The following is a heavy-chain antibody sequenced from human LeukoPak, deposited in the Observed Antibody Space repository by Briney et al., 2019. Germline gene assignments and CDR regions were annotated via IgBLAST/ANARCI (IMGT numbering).Heavy chain of an antibody. Sequence: SETLSLTCTVSGGSISSHYWSWIRQPPGKGLQWIGYINYSGRTNYNPSLTSRVTVSVDTSKNQFSLKLSSVTAADTAVYYCARDPDIVVVPAAIPASDYWGQGTLVTVSS. V-gene: IGHV4-59*11. CDR1: GGSISSHY. J-gene: IGHJ4*02. D-gene: IGHD2-2*02. CDR3: ARDPDIVVVPAAIPASDY. CDR2: INYSGRT.